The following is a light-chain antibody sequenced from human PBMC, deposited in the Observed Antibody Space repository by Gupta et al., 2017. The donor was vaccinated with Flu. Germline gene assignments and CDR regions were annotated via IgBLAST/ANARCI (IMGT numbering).Light chain of an antibody. V-gene: IGLV1-47*01. CDR2: RNT. CDR1: SSNIGRNY. CDR3: AAWDDSLSGAV. J-gene: IGLJ2*01. Sequence: QYVLSQPPQASGTAGPALTIPCSGSSSNIGRNYVYWYQQLPGTAPKFLIYRNTQRPSGVPDRFSGSKSGTSASLTISGLRSEDEADYYCAAWDDSLSGAVFGGGTKLTVL.